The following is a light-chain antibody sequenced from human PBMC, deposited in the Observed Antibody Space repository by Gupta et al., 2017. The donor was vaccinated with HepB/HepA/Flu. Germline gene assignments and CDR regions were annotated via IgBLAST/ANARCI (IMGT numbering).Light chain of an antibody. CDR2: EVS. CDR3: SSYTSNSTYV. Sequence: QSALTQPPSVSGSPGQSVTISCTGTSSDVGSYNRVSWYQQPPGTAPKLMIYEVSNRPSGVPDRFSGSKSGNTASLTISVLQAEDEADYYCSSYTSNSTYVFGTGTKVTVL. J-gene: IGLJ1*01. CDR1: SSDVGSYNR. V-gene: IGLV2-18*02.